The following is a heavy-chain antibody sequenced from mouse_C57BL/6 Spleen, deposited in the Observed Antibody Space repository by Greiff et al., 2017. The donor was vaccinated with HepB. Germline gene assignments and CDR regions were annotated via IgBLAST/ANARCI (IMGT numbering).Heavy chain of an antibody. V-gene: IGHV1-42*01. J-gene: IGHJ4*01. Sequence: VQLQQSGPELVKPGASVKISCKASGYSFTGYYMNWVKQSPEKSLEWIGEINPSTGGTTYNQKFKAKATLTVDKSSSTAYMQLKSLTSEDSAVYYCARGGYYYGYYYAMDYWGQGTSVTVSS. CDR3: ARGGYYYGYYYAMDY. CDR1: GYSFTGYY. CDR2: INPSTGGT. D-gene: IGHD1-1*01.